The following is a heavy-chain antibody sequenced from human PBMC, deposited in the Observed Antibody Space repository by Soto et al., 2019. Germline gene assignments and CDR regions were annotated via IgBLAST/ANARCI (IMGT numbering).Heavy chain of an antibody. CDR3: AIGWLLRGDAFDI. CDR1: GYTLTELS. D-gene: IGHD3-22*01. Sequence: GASVKVSCKDSGYTLTELSMHWVRQAPGKGLEWMGGFDPEDGETIYAQKFQGRVTMTEDTSTDTAYMELSSLRSEDTAVYYCAIGWLLRGDAFDIWGQGTMVTVSS. V-gene: IGHV1-24*01. CDR2: FDPEDGET. J-gene: IGHJ3*02.